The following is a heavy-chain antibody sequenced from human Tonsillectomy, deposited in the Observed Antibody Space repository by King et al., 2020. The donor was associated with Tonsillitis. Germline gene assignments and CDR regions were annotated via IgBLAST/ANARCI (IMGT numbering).Heavy chain of an antibody. D-gene: IGHD1-14*01. CDR1: GFTFSSYG. CDR2: ISFDGANT. J-gene: IGHJ4*02. V-gene: IGHV3-33*05. Sequence: VQLVESGGGVVQPGRSLRLSCETSGFTFSSYGMHWVRQAPGKGLEWVATISFDGANTHHSDSVTGRFIISRDNSKNTMYLQMNSLRAEDTAVYYCARERLYNVGWGIEQWGQGTRVTVSS. CDR3: ARERLYNVGWGIEQ.